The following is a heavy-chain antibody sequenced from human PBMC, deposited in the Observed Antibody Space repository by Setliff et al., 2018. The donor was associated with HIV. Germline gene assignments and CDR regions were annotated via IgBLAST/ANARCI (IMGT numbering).Heavy chain of an antibody. CDR3: ARDLLNYYDSSGHDY. V-gene: IGHV1-69*10. CDR1: GYTFTGYY. D-gene: IGHD3-22*01. Sequence: ASVKVSCKASGYTFTGYYMHWVRQAPGQGLEWMGGIIPILGIANYAQKFQGRVTITADESTSTAYMELSSLRSEDTAVYYCARDLLNYYDSSGHDYWGQGTLVTVSS. CDR2: IIPILGIA. J-gene: IGHJ4*02.